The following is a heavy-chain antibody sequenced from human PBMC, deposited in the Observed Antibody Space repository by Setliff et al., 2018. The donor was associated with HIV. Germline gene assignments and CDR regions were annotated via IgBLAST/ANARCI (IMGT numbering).Heavy chain of an antibody. V-gene: IGHV4-34*01. J-gene: IGHJ5*02. CDR1: GGSFSGFY. CDR2: ISHSGIV. CDR3: ARQGSSVEMRVFDT. Sequence: LSLTCVVYGGSFSGFYWTWIRQAPGKGLEWIGEISHSGIVNYSPSLKSRLIISVDTSNNQFFMRLRSVTAADTAVYYCARQGSSVEMRVFDTWGQGALVTVS.